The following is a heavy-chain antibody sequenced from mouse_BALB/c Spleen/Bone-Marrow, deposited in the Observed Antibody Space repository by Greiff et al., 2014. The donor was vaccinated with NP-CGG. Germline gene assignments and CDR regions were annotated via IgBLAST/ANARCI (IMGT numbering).Heavy chain of an antibody. D-gene: IGHD2-14*01. Sequence: QVQLKQSGAELARPGASVKMSCKASGYTFTSYTMHWVKQRPGQGLEWIGYINPCSGYTNYNQKFKDKAALTADKSSSTAYMQLSSLTSEDSAVYYCSRSDWYDLAWFAYWGQGTLVTVSA. J-gene: IGHJ3*01. V-gene: IGHV1-4*01. CDR2: INPCSGYT. CDR3: SRSDWYDLAWFAY. CDR1: GYTFTSYT.